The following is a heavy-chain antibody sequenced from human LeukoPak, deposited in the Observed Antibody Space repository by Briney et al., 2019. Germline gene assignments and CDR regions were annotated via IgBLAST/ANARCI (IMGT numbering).Heavy chain of an antibody. J-gene: IGHJ3*02. CDR1: GFTFSSYA. CDR3: AAFGGVIVGDAFDI. D-gene: IGHD3-16*02. V-gene: IGHV3-30-3*01. Sequence: GGSLRLSCAASGFTFSSYAMHWVRQAPGKGLVWVAVISYDGSNKYYADSVKGRFTISRDNSKNTLYLQMNSLRAEDTAVYYCAAFGGVIVGDAFDIWGQGTMVTVSS. CDR2: ISYDGSNK.